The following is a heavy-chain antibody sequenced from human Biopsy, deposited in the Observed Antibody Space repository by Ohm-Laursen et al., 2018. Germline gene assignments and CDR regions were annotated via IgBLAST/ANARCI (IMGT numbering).Heavy chain of an antibody. CDR2: IYYSGST. V-gene: IGHV4-59*01. J-gene: IGHJ4*02. CDR1: GCSIGSFF. D-gene: IGHD1-26*01. Sequence: TLSLTCTVSGCSIGSFFWICIPQPPGKGLVWIGYIYYSGSTNYNPSLRSRVTISVDRSKNQFSLELSSVTAADTAVYYCARVGAGAPSIDYFDYWGQGALVTISS. CDR3: ARVGAGAPSIDYFDY.